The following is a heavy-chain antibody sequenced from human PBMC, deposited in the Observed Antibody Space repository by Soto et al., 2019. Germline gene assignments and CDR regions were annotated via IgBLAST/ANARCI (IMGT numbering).Heavy chain of an antibody. CDR3: ARRRVRGVDNWFDP. CDR1: GGSISSSSYY. V-gene: IGHV4-39*01. D-gene: IGHD3-10*01. CDR2: IYYSGST. J-gene: IGHJ5*02. Sequence: PSETLSLTCTVSGGSISSSSYYWGWIRQPPGKGLEWIGSIYYSGSTYYNPSLKSRVTISVDTSKNQFSLKLSSVTAADTAVYYCARRRVRGVDNWFDPWGQGTLVTVSS.